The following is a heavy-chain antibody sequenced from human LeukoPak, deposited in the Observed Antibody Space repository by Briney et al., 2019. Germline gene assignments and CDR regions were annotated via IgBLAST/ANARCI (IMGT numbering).Heavy chain of an antibody. J-gene: IGHJ3*02. CDR3: ARLLWFGEGRGFDI. CDR1: GYSFSSQW. D-gene: IGHD3-10*01. Sequence: GESLKISCKGSGYSFSSQWTGWVRQMPGKGLEWMGVIYPGDSETRYSPSFQGQVTISADKSISTACLQWSSLKASDSAMYYCARLLWFGEGRGFDIWGQGTMVTVSS. V-gene: IGHV5-51*01. CDR2: IYPGDSET.